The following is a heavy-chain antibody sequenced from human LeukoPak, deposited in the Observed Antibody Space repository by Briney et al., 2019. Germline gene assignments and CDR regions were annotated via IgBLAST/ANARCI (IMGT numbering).Heavy chain of an antibody. V-gene: IGHV3-21*01. J-gene: IGHJ4*02. CDR3: ARASYYYDSSGSTFDC. CDR1: GFTFSSYS. D-gene: IGHD3-22*01. Sequence: GGSLRLSCAASGFTFSSYSMNWVRQAPGKGLEWVSSISSSSSYIYYADSVKGRFTISRGNAKNSLYLQMNSLRAEDTAVYYCARASYYYDSSGSTFDCWGQGTLVTVSS. CDR2: ISSSSSYI.